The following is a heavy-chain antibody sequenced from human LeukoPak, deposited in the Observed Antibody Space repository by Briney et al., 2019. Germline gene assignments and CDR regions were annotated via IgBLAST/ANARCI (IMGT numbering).Heavy chain of an antibody. CDR2: IYYSGST. CDR3: ARDNWNYGSSMDV. D-gene: IGHD1-7*01. J-gene: IGHJ6*02. Sequence: SETLSLTCTVSGDSISSYYWSWIRQPPGRGLEWIGYIYYSGSTNYNPSLKSRVAISVDTSKNQFSLKLSSVTAADTAVYYCARDNWNYGSSMDVWGQGTTVTVSS. CDR1: GDSISSYY. V-gene: IGHV4-59*01.